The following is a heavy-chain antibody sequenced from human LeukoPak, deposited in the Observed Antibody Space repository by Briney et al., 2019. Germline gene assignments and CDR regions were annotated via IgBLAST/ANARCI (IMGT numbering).Heavy chain of an antibody. D-gene: IGHD3-10*01. V-gene: IGHV4-39*01. Sequence: SETLSLTCSVSGASFTSGGFYWGWLRQPPGKGPEWIATVYYTGSTYYNPSLKSRVTISIDTSKNQFSLRLTSVTATDTAIYHCARHIGSGSLSRPFDPWGQGTLVTVSS. CDR3: ARHIGSGSLSRPFDP. CDR1: GASFTSGGFY. J-gene: IGHJ5*02. CDR2: VYYTGST.